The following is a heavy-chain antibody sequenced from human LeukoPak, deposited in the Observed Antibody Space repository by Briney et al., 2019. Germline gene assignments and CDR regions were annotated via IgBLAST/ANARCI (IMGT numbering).Heavy chain of an antibody. CDR1: GFTFSSYA. J-gene: IGHJ5*02. D-gene: IGHD5-18*01. CDR3: AKGRQLIPSMNLFGP. V-gene: IGHV3-23*01. Sequence: GGSLRLSCAASGFTFSSYAMSWVRQAPGKGLEWVSIISGNSGSTFYADSVKGRFIISRDNAKDTMYLQMNSLRAEDTGVYYCAKGRQLIPSMNLFGPWGQGTQVTVSS. CDR2: ISGNSGST.